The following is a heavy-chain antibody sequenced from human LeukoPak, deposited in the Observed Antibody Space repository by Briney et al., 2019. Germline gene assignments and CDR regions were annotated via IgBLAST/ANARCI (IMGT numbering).Heavy chain of an antibody. J-gene: IGHJ4*02. CDR3: ARQDGSSWYYFDY. Sequence: GESLKISCKGSGYSFTNYWIDWVRQMPGKDLEWMGIIYPRDSDTRYSPSFQGQVTISVDKSISTAYLQWSSLKASDTAMYYCARQDGSSWYYFDYWGQGTLVTVSS. D-gene: IGHD6-13*01. V-gene: IGHV5-51*01. CDR2: IYPRDSDT. CDR1: GYSFTNYW.